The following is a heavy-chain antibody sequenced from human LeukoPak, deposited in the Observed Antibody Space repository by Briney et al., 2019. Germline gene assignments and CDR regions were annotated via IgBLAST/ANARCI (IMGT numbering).Heavy chain of an antibody. CDR1: GYTFTSYA. Sequence: GASVKVSCKASGYTFTSYAMHWVRQAPGQRLEWMGWINAGNGNTKYSQKFQGRVTITRDTSASTAYMELSSLRSEDTAVYYCARATNGDYASGWLYYYYYGMDVWGQGTTVTVSS. CDR3: ARATNGDYASGWLYYYYYGMDV. J-gene: IGHJ6*02. CDR2: INAGNGNT. D-gene: IGHD4-17*01. V-gene: IGHV1-3*01.